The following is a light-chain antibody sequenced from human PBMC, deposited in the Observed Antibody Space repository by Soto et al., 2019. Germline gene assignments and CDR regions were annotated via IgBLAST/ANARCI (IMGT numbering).Light chain of an antibody. CDR2: DAF. V-gene: IGKV1-5*01. Sequence: DIQMTQSPSPLSASVGDRVTITCRASHNINNCIAWYHQKPGEAPKLLIYDAFILQTGVPFTFSGSGSGTEFSLTISSLQPEDFGTYYCQQYHTFTLTFGGGTKLEIK. CDR3: QQYHTFTLT. J-gene: IGKJ4*01. CDR1: HNINNC.